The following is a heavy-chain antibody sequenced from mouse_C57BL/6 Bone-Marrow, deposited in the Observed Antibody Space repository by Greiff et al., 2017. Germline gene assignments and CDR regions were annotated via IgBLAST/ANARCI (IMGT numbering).Heavy chain of an antibody. Sequence: EDQLQQSGTVLARPGASVKMSCKTSGYTFTRYWMHWVKQRPGQGLEWIGAIYPGNGDTSYNQKFKGKAKLTAVTSASTAYMELSSLTNEDSAVYYCTRIIHSEYFDYWGQGTTLTVSS. CDR3: TRIIHSEYFDY. V-gene: IGHV1-5*01. CDR1: GYTFTRYW. J-gene: IGHJ2*01. D-gene: IGHD1-2*01. CDR2: IYPGNGDT.